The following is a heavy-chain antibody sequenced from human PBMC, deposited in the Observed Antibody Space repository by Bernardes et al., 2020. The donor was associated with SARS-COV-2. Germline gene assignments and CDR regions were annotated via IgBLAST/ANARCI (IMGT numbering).Heavy chain of an antibody. CDR3: VQRGLLAVPS. J-gene: IGHJ4*02. D-gene: IGHD6-19*01. Sequence: SEPLSLTCTVSGDSISSSAYYWVWLLQSPGTGLEWVGSIYYGGTTYYNPSLKSRVIVSVDTSTNQFSLRLSSVTTMDTAVYYCVQRGLLAVPSWGQGILVTVSS. CDR2: IYYGGTT. CDR1: GDSISSSAYY. V-gene: IGHV4-39*07.